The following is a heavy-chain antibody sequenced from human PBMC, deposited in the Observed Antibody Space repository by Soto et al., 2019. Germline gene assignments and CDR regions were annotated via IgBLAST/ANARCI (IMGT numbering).Heavy chain of an antibody. V-gene: IGHV4-59*08. CDR3: ARHRVVVVAATLSYWFDP. CDR2: IYYSGST. D-gene: IGHD2-15*01. CDR1: GGSISSYY. J-gene: IGHJ5*02. Sequence: SETLSLTCTVSGGSISSYYWSWIRQPPGKGLEWIGYIYYSGSTNYNPSLKSRVTISVDTSKNQFSLKLSSVTAADTAVYYCARHRVVVVAATLSYWFDPWGQGTLVTVS.